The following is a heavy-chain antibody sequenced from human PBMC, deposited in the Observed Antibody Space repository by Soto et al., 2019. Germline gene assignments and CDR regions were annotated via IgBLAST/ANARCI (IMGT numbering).Heavy chain of an antibody. J-gene: IGHJ4*02. CDR2: IIPIFGTA. CDR1: GGTFSSYA. Sequence: ASVKVSCKASGGTFSSYAISWVRQAPGQGLEWMGGIIPIFGTANYAQKFQGRVTITADESTSTAYMELSSLRSEDTAVYYCAREISGYDNLFDYWGRGTLVTVSS. CDR3: AREISGYDNLFDY. V-gene: IGHV1-69*13. D-gene: IGHD5-12*01.